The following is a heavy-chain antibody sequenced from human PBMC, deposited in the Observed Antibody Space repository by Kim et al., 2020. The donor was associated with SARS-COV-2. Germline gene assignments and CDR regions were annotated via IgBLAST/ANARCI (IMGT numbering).Heavy chain of an antibody. CDR3: ARRNWYSSSWYYFDY. J-gene: IGHJ4*02. V-gene: IGHV4-39*01. Sequence: PSSKSRVTIAVDTSKNQFSLRLSSVTAADTAVYYCARRNWYSSSWYYFDYWGQGTLVTVSS. D-gene: IGHD6-13*01.